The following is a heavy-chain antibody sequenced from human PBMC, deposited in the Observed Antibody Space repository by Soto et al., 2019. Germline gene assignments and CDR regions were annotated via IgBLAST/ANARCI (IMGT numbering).Heavy chain of an antibody. CDR3: AKDRFSQDTAMGDY. D-gene: IGHD3-16*01. J-gene: IGHJ4*02. CDR1: GFTFSSYG. CDR2: ISYDGSNK. Sequence: GGSLRLSCAASGFTFSSYGMHWVRQAPGKGLEWVAVISYDGSNKYYADSVKGRFTISRDNSKNTLYLQMNSLRAEDTAVYYCAKDRFSQDTAMGDYWGQGTLVTVSS. V-gene: IGHV3-30*18.